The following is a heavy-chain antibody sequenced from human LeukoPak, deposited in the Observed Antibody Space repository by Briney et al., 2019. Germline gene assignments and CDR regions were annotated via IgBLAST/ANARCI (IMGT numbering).Heavy chain of an antibody. CDR2: IYYSGST. J-gene: IGHJ6*04. CDR1: GGSISSYY. Sequence: PSETLSLTCTVSGGSISSYYWSWIRQPPGKGLEWIGYIYYSGSTTYNPSLKSRVTISVDTSKNQFSLRLISVTAADTAMYYCARENLVPASSSPHSFYYGMDVWGKGTTVTVSS. CDR3: ARENLVPASSSPHSFYYGMDV. V-gene: IGHV4-59*01. D-gene: IGHD2-2*01.